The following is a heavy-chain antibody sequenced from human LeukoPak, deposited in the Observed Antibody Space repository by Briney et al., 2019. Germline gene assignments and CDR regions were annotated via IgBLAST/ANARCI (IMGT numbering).Heavy chain of an antibody. CDR1: GGSVSSGGYY. D-gene: IGHD1-26*01. V-gene: IGHV4-61*08. CDR2: IYYTGST. CDR3: ARVYYSGSSTGFDY. J-gene: IGHJ4*02. Sequence: SETLSLTCTVSGGSVSSGGYYWNWIRQPPGKGLEWIGYIYYTGSTNYNPSLKSRVTISVDTSKNQFSLNLNSVTAVDTAVYYCARVYYSGSSTGFDYWGQGTLVTVSS.